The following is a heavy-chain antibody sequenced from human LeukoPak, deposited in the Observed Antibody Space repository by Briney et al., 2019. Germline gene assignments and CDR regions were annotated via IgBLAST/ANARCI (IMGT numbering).Heavy chain of an antibody. D-gene: IGHD3-10*01. CDR1: GFTFSGYA. V-gene: IGHV3-30*09. J-gene: IGHJ4*02. CDR3: AKDTSSQVVRGVFDY. Sequence: PGGSLRLSCAASGFTFSGYALHWVRQAPGKGLEWVAVISYDRSNKYYADSVTGRFAISTDNSKNTLYLQMNSLRAEDTAVYYCAKDTSSQVVRGVFDYWGQGTLVTVSS. CDR2: ISYDRSNK.